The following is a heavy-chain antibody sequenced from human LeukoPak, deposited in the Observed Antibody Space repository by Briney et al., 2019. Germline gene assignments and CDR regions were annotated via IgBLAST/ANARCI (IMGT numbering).Heavy chain of an antibody. CDR1: GYNFATYW. CDR3: ATYSGSYGRDY. CDR2: IYPGDSDT. D-gene: IGHD1-26*01. J-gene: IGHJ4*02. Sequence: GESLKISCKGSGYNFATYWIAWVRQMPGKGLEWMGIIYPGDSDTRYSPSFQGQVTISADKSISTAYLQWSSLQASDTAMYYCATYSGSYGRDYWGQGTLVTVSS. V-gene: IGHV5-51*01.